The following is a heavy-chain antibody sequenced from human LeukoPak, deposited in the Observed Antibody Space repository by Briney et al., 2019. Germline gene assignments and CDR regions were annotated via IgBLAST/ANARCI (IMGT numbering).Heavy chain of an antibody. CDR1: GFTFDDYG. Sequence: HPGGSLRLSCAASGFTFDDYGMSWVRQAPGKGLEWVSVIYSGGSTYYADSVKGRFTISRHNSKNTLYLQMNSLRAEDTAVYYCARAGGMDVWGQGTTVTVSS. CDR2: IYSGGST. V-gene: IGHV3-53*04. J-gene: IGHJ6*02. D-gene: IGHD1-14*01. CDR3: ARAGGMDV.